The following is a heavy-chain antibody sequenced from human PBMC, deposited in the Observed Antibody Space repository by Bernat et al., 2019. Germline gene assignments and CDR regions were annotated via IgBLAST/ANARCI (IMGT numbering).Heavy chain of an antibody. Sequence: EMQLLESGGGLVQPGGSLRLSCAAAGFTFNSYAMSWVRQAPGKGPEWVSRVNGGGGATDYIDSVKGRFTISRDNSKNTLYLQMNSLRAEDTAVYYCARDDAVGGGFLDYWGQGTLVTVSS. V-gene: IGHV3-23*01. CDR2: VNGGGGAT. D-gene: IGHD3-3*01. J-gene: IGHJ4*02. CDR3: ARDDAVGGGFLDY. CDR1: GFTFNSYA.